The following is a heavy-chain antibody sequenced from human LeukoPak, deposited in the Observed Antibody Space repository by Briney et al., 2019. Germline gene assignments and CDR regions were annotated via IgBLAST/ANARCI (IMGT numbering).Heavy chain of an antibody. D-gene: IGHD3-22*01. CDR1: GYSISSVYY. V-gene: IGHV4-38-2*02. CDR2: TYHSGGT. Sequence: SETLSLTCTVSGYSISSVYYWGWIRQPPGKGLEWIGTTYHSGGTYYNPSLKSRVTITVDTSKNQFSLKLSPVTAADTAVYYCARVWESSGLYYFEYWGQGTLVTVSS. CDR3: ARVWESSGLYYFEY. J-gene: IGHJ4*02.